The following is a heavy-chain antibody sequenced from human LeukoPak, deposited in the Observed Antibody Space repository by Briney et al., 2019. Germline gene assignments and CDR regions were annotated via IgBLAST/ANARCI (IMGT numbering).Heavy chain of an antibody. CDR3: ARRRSSGWFNIDY. CDR2: VSGGGGGT. CDR1: GFNFSSYA. D-gene: IGHD6-19*01. J-gene: IGHJ4*02. Sequence: GGSLRLSCAASGFNFSSYAMSWVRQPPGKGLEWVSNVSGGGGGTYYADSVKGRFTISRDNSKNTLYLQMNSLRAEDTAVYYCARRRSSGWFNIDYWGQGTLVTVSS. V-gene: IGHV3-23*01.